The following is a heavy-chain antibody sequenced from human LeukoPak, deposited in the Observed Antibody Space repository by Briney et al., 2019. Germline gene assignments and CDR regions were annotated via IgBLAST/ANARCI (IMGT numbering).Heavy chain of an antibody. CDR3: ARRRYSSSWYAPAYDAFDI. CDR2: INHGGST. Sequence: SETLSLTCAVYGGSFSGYYWSWIRQPPGKWLEWMGEINHGGSTNYNPSLKSRVTISVDTSTNQFSLKLRSVTAADTAVYYCARRRYSSSWYAPAYDAFDIWGQGTMVTVSS. V-gene: IGHV4-34*01. J-gene: IGHJ3*02. CDR1: GGSFSGYY. D-gene: IGHD6-13*01.